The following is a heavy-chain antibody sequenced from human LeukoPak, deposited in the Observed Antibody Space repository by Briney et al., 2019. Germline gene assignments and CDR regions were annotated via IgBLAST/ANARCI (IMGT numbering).Heavy chain of an antibody. CDR3: ASSSDYYFSVDF. D-gene: IGHD3-22*01. CDR2: ISYSGST. Sequence: SETLSLTCTVSGASISSYYWSWIRQPPGKGLEWIGFISYSGSTNYKPSLKSRVTISVDTSKNHFSLKLTSVTAADTAVYYCASSSDYYFSVDFWGQGALVTVSS. V-gene: IGHV4-59*01. J-gene: IGHJ4*02. CDR1: GASISSYY.